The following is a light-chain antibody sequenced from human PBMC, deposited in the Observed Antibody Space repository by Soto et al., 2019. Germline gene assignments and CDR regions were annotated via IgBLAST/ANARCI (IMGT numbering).Light chain of an antibody. V-gene: IGLV1-47*01. CDR2: RNN. J-gene: IGLJ3*02. CDR3: AAWDDTLDAQV. CDR1: RSNIGRNF. Sequence: QSGLTQPPSASGTPGQRVTISCSGSRSNIGRNFAYWYQHVPGTAPRLLIQRNNERPSGVPDRFSGSKSGTSVSLAISGLRSDDEATYYCAAWDDTLDAQVFGGGTQLTVL.